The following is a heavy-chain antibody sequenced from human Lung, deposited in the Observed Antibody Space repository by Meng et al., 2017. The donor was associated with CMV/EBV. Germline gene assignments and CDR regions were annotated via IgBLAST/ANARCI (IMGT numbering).Heavy chain of an antibody. V-gene: IGHV4-61*02. J-gene: IGHJ4*02. CDR2: LYATGST. CDR1: GGAISRRSFY. D-gene: IGHD6-19*01. CDR3: ARGPYSTGWCDF. Sequence: QVHLMEPRPSTVSPSQTLSLTCTVSGGAISRRSFYWNWIRQPAGKGLEWLGRLYATGSTNYNPSLESRATISVDTSKNQFSLRLDSVTAADTAVYYCARGPYSTGWCDFWGQGSLVTVSS.